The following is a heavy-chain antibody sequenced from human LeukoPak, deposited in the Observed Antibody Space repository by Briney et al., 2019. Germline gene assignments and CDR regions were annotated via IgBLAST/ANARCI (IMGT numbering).Heavy chain of an antibody. D-gene: IGHD3-3*01. CDR2: ISAYNDNT. CDR1: GYTFTSYD. V-gene: IGHV1-18*01. CDR3: ARHDFWSGKLGY. J-gene: IGHJ4*02. Sequence: ASVKVSCKASGYTFTSYDITWVRQAPGQGLEWMGWISAYNDNTNYAHKLQGRVTMTTDSSTTTAYMELRSLSSDDTAVYYCARHDFWSGKLGYWGQGTLVTVSS.